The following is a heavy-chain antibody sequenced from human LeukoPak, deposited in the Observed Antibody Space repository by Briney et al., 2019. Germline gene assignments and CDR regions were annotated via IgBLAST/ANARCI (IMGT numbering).Heavy chain of an antibody. CDR1: GGSFSGYY. D-gene: IGHD2-15*01. Sequence: SETLSLTCAVYGGSFSGYYWSWIRQPPVKGLEWIGEINHSGSTNYNPSLKSRVTISVDTSKNQFSLKLSSVTAADTAVYYCARGCSGGRCYTYYFDYWGQGTLVTVSS. J-gene: IGHJ4*02. CDR2: INHSGST. CDR3: ARGCSGGRCYTYYFDY. V-gene: IGHV4-34*01.